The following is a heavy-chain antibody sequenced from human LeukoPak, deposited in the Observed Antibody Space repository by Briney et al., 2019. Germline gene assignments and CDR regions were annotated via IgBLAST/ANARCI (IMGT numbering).Heavy chain of an antibody. D-gene: IGHD2-2*01. Sequence: GRSLRLSCAASGFTFSSYGMHWVRQAPGKGLEWVAVIWYGGSNKYYADSVKGRFTISRDNSKNTLYLQMNSLRAEDTAVYYCAKDGTGYCSSTSCSTYFDYWGQGTLVTVSS. CDR1: GFTFSSYG. CDR3: AKDGTGYCSSTSCSTYFDY. CDR2: IWYGGSNK. V-gene: IGHV3-30*18. J-gene: IGHJ4*02.